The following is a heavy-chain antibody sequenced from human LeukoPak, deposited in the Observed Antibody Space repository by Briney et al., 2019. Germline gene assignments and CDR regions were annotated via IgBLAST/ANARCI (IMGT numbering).Heavy chain of an antibody. Sequence: AGGALRLSCAASGFTFSDYYMTWIRQVPGKGLEWVSYISGVADVINYADSVKGRFTISRDNAKRSVDLQMNSLRAEDTALYYCARGGAHGMDVWGQGTTVTVSS. V-gene: IGHV3-11*01. D-gene: IGHD1-26*01. CDR3: ARGGAHGMDV. CDR1: GFTFSDYY. CDR2: ISGVADVI. J-gene: IGHJ6*02.